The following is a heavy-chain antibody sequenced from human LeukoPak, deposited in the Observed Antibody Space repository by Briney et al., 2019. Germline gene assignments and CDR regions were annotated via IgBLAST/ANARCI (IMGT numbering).Heavy chain of an antibody. CDR1: GFTFGDYA. Sequence: SGGSLRLSCTVSGFTFGDYAINWVRQAPGKGLEWVGFIRSKAFGETAEYAASVKGRFTISRGDSKSIAYLQMNSLKTEDTAVYYCAKGYYDSSVYPNWFDPWGQGTLVTVSS. V-gene: IGHV3-49*04. CDR3: AKGYYDSSVYPNWFDP. J-gene: IGHJ5*02. CDR2: IRSKAFGETA. D-gene: IGHD3-22*01.